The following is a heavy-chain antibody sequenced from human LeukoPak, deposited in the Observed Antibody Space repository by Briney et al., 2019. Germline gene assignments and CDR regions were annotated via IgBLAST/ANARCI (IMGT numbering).Heavy chain of an antibody. Sequence: GGSLRLSCAASGFTFSSYGMHWVRQAPGKGLEWVAVIWYDGSNKYYADSVKGRFTISRDNSKNTLYLQMNSLRAEDTAVYYCARSYYYDSSHTVDYWGQGTLVTVSS. J-gene: IGHJ4*02. CDR3: ARSYYYDSSHTVDY. CDR2: IWYDGSNK. V-gene: IGHV3-33*01. CDR1: GFTFSSYG. D-gene: IGHD3-22*01.